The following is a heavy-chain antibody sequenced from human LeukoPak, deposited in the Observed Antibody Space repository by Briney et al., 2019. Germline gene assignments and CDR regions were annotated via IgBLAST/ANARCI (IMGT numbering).Heavy chain of an antibody. J-gene: IGHJ3*02. CDR3: ARDAGPYDSSGYWNAFDI. CDR1: SGSIFSSNW. D-gene: IGHD3-22*01. V-gene: IGHV4-4*02. Sequence: TSETLSLTCAVSSGSIFSSNWWSWVRQPPGKGLEWIGQIFHSGSTSYSPSLKSRVTISLDKSKNQFSLNLTSVAAADTAVYYCARDAGPYDSSGYWNAFDIWGQGTMVTVSS. CDR2: IFHSGST.